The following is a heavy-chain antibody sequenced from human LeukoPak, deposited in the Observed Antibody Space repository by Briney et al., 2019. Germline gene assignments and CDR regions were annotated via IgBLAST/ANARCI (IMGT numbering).Heavy chain of an antibody. D-gene: IGHD1-26*01. Sequence: GASVKVSCKASGGTFSSYAISWVRQAPGQGLEWMGRIIPIFGTANYAQKFQGRVMITTDESTSTAYMELSSLRSEDTAVYYCARSEFLYSGSYYPLDYWGQGTLVTVSS. V-gene: IGHV1-69*05. CDR2: IIPIFGTA. CDR3: ARSEFLYSGSYYPLDY. CDR1: GGTFSSYA. J-gene: IGHJ4*02.